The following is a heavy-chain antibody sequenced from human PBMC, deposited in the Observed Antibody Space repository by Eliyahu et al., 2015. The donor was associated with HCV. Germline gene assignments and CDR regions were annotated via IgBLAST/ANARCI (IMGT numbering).Heavy chain of an antibody. CDR3: ARGSDS. CDR2: INWDGGIT. V-gene: IGHV3-74*01. CDR1: GFTFRNYW. Sequence: PGGSLRLSCAASGFTFRNYWMYWVRQAPGMGLVWVSRINWDGGITGYADSVKGRFTVSRDNAKNTLDLQMNNLRVDDTAVYFCARGSDSWGQGTVVTVSS. J-gene: IGHJ4*02.